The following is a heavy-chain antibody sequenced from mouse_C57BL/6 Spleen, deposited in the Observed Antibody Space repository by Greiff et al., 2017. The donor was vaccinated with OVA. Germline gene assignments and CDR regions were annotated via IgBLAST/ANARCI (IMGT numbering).Heavy chain of an antibody. CDR3: ARKVEYYFDY. V-gene: IGHV14-2*01. J-gene: IGHJ2*01. Sequence: VQLQQQSGAELVKPGASVKLSCTASGFNIKDYYMHWVKQRTEQGLEWIGRIDPEDGETKYAPKFQGKATITADTSSNTAYLQLSSLTSEDTAVYYCARKVEYYFDYWGQGTTLTVSS. D-gene: IGHD1-3*01. CDR1: GFNIKDYY. CDR2: IDPEDGET.